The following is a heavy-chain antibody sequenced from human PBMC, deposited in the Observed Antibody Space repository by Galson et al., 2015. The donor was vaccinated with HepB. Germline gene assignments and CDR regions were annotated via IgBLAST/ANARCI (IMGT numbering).Heavy chain of an antibody. CDR2: ICSGNNT. V-gene: IGHV3-66*02. J-gene: IGHJ6*02. Sequence: SLRLSCAASGFTVSSNYMSWVRQAPGKGLEWVSVICSGNNTYYADSVKGRFTISRDKSKNTLYLQMNSLRAEDTAVYYCARDQGDDYLNYYYYSGMDVWGQGTTVTVSS. CDR3: ARDQGDDYLNYYYYSGMDV. D-gene: IGHD4-11*01. CDR1: GFTVSSNY.